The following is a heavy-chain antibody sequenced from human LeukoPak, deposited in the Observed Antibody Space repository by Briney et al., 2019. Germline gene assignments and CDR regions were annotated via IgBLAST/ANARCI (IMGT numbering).Heavy chain of an antibody. CDR1: GFTFSSYW. CDR2: IKQDGSEK. D-gene: IGHD2-15*01. Sequence: GGSLRLSCAASGFTFSSYWMSWVRQAPGKGLEWVANIKQDGSEKYYVDSVKGRFTISRDNAKNSLYLQMNSLRAEDTAVYYCARTDRTWSPTGMDVWGQGTTVTVSS. J-gene: IGHJ6*02. V-gene: IGHV3-7*01. CDR3: ARTDRTWSPTGMDV.